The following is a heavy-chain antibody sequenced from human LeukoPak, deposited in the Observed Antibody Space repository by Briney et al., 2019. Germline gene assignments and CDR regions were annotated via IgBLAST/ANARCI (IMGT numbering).Heavy chain of an antibody. CDR1: GGSISSGDYY. CDR2: IYYSRST. J-gene: IGHJ4*02. D-gene: IGHD3-22*01. V-gene: IGHV4-30-4*01. Sequence: SETLSLTCTVSGGSISSGDYYWSWIRQPPGKGLEWIGYIYYSRSTYYNPSLKSRVTISVDTSKNQFSLKLSSVTAADTAVYYCARSDYYDSSGAFDYWGQGTLVTVSS. CDR3: ARSDYYDSSGAFDY.